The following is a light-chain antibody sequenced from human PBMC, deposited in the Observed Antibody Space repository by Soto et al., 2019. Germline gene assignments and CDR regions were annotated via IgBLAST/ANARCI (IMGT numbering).Light chain of an antibody. CDR1: QGVGRF. CDR3: QQRGGWPLT. J-gene: IGKJ4*01. CDR2: DAP. V-gene: IGKV3-11*01. Sequence: EILLRHSPATLSLSPGERAALSCRASQGVGRFLAWYQQKPGQAPRLLIHDAPTRATGIPARFSGSGSVTDFTLAIDNLEPEDFAVYYCQQRGGWPLTFGGGTKV.